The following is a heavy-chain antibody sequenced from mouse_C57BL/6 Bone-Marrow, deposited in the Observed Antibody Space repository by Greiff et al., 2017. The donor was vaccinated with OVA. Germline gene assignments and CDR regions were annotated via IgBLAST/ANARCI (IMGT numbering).Heavy chain of an antibody. V-gene: IGHV5-17*01. CDR2: ISSGSSTI. CDR3: ARRAY. J-gene: IGHJ3*01. Sequence: DVKLVESGGGLVKPGGSLKLSCAASGFTFSDYGMHWVRQAPEKGLEGVAYISSGSSTIYYADTVKGRLPIARDNAKNTLFLQMTSLRSEDTAMYYCARRAYWGQGTLVTVSA. CDR1: GFTFSDYG.